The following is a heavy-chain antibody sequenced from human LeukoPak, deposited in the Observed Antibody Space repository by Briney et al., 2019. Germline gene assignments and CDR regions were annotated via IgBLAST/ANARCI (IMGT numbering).Heavy chain of an antibody. D-gene: IGHD2-21*02. Sequence: GGSLRLSCAASGFTFTSHAMHWVRQAPGKGLEWVSGLSDSGTSTYYADSVKGRFTISRDNSKNTLYLQMNSLRAEDTAIYYCAKDRLTLDAFDIWGQGTMVTVSS. CDR3: AKDRLTLDAFDI. V-gene: IGHV3-23*01. J-gene: IGHJ3*02. CDR2: LSDSGTST. CDR1: GFTFTSHA.